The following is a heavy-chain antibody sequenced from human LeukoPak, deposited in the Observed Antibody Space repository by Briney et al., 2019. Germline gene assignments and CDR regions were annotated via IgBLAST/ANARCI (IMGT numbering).Heavy chain of an antibody. CDR3: AKRRGIGSWYYSALDV. CDR2: ISGGATST. Sequence: PGGSLRLSCTASGFSFSRYSMNWVRQAPGKGLEWVSAISGGATSTYYADSVKGRVTISRDDSKTTLYLQMNSLRVEDTAVYFCAKRRGIGSWYYSALDVWGQGTTVTVSS. CDR1: GFSFSRYS. J-gene: IGHJ6*02. V-gene: IGHV3-23*01. D-gene: IGHD2-15*01.